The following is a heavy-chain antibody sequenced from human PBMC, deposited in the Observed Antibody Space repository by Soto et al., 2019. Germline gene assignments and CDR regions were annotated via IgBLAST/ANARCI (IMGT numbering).Heavy chain of an antibody. CDR3: ARPPLPGYSLQFNP. J-gene: IGHJ5*02. CDR2: VYPRDSDT. D-gene: IGHD2-15*01. V-gene: IGHV5-51*01. CDR1: GYIFIDYW. Sequence: GESLKISCKASGYIFIDYWIGWVRQMPGKGLEWMGIVYPRDSDTRYSPSFQGQVTISADRSTGTAFLQWRSLKASDTALYYCARPPLPGYSLQFNPWGQGILVTVSS.